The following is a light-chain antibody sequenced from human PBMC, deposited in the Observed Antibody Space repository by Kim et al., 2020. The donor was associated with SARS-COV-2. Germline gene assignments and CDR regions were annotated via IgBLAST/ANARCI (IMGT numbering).Light chain of an antibody. CDR2: RAS. CDR3: QQYYRYSS. Sequence: LSASVGDRVTITCRASQRIDTSLAGFQQRSGKAPKVLIYRASNLESGVPSRFSGSGSGTEFNLTISSLQPDDFATYYCQQYYRYSSFGQGTKLEI. CDR1: QRIDTS. V-gene: IGKV1-5*03. J-gene: IGKJ2*01.